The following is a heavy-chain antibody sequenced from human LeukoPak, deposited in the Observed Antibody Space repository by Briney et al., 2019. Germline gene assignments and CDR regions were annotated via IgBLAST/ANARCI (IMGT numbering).Heavy chain of an antibody. J-gene: IGHJ5*02. CDR1: GFTFDDYA. V-gene: IGHV3-21*01. Sequence: PGRSLRLSCAASGFTFDDYAMHWVRQAPGKGLEWVSSISSSSSYIYYADSVKGRFTISRDNAKNSLYLQMNSLRAEDTAVYYCARDITRAVGFDPWGQGTLVTVSS. CDR2: ISSSSSYI. CDR3: ARDITRAVGFDP. D-gene: IGHD3-10*01.